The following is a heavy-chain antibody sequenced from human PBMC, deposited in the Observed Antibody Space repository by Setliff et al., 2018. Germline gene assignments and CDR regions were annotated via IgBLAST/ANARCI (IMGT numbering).Heavy chain of an antibody. J-gene: IGHJ4*02. D-gene: IGHD2-8*01. Sequence: SETLSLTCAVYGGSLSTYYWIWIRQPPGKGLEWIGEINHSGSTNYNPSLKSRVTISVDTSKNQFSLKLSSVTAADTALYYCTVYDTGSSKDHYWGQGTPVTVSS. CDR1: GGSLSTYY. V-gene: IGHV4-34*01. CDR3: TVYDTGSSKDHY. CDR2: INHSGST.